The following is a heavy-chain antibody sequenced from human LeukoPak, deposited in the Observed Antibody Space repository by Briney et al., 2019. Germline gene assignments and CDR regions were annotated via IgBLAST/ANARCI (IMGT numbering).Heavy chain of an antibody. CDR2: IYPGDSDT. CDR1: GYSFTYYW. Sequence: PGESLKSSCKGSGYSFTYYWIGWVRQMPGKGLEWMGIIYPGDSDTRYRPPFQGQVTISVDKSISTAYLQWSSLKASDTAMYYCARQDGNSKYYFDYWGQGTLVTVSS. J-gene: IGHJ4*02. D-gene: IGHD1-1*01. V-gene: IGHV5-51*01. CDR3: ARQDGNSKYYFDY.